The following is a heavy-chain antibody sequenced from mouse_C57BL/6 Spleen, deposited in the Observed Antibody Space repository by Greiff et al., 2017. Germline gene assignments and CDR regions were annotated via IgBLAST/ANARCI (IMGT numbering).Heavy chain of an antibody. CDR3: AECIWERSLDY. CDR1: GYTFTSYG. D-gene: IGHD2-1*01. Sequence: QVQLKESGAELARPGASVKLSCKASGYTFTSYGISWVKQRTGQGLEWIGEIYPRSGNTYYNEKFKGKATLTADRSSSTAYMELRSLTSEDSAVYFCAECIWERSLDYWGQGTSVTVSS. CDR2: IYPRSGNT. V-gene: IGHV1-81*01. J-gene: IGHJ4*01.